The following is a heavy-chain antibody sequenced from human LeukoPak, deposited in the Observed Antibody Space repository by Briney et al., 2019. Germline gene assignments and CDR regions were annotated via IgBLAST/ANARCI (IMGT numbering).Heavy chain of an antibody. CDR3: ARIPVNYYDSSGYYYVWFDP. D-gene: IGHD3-22*01. Sequence: PSETLSLTCAVSGGSVSSGSYYWSWIRQPAGKGLEWIGRVYPSGKTNYNPSLQSRVTVSLDMSKKQLSLKVTSVTAADTAVYYCARIPVNYYDSSGYYYVWFDPWGQGTLVTVSS. CDR1: GGSVSSGSYY. CDR2: VYPSGKT. V-gene: IGHV4-61*02. J-gene: IGHJ5*02.